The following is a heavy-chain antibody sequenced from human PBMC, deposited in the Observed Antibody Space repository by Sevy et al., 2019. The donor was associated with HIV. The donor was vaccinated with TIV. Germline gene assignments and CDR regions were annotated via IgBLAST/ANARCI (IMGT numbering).Heavy chain of an antibody. Sequence: GGSLRLSCAASGFTFSSYDMHWVRQVTGQGLEWVSGIGIAGDTNYPGSVKGRFTISRENARNSLDLQMNSLRAGDTAVYYCVRGNNLGELGYWFDPWGQGTLVTVSS. V-gene: IGHV3-13*01. J-gene: IGHJ5*02. CDR1: GFTFSSYD. CDR3: VRGNNLGELGYWFDP. D-gene: IGHD3-10*01. CDR2: IGIAGDT.